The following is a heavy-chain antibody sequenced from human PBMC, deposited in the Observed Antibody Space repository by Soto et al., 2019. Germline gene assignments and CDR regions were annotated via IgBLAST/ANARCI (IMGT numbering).Heavy chain of an antibody. Sequence: EVQLVESGGGLVQPGGSLRLSCAASGFTFSSYSMNWVRQAPGKGLEWVSYISSSSSTIYYADSVKGRFTISRDNAKNSLYLQMNSLRDEDTAVYYCARETSGDYLNWFDPWGQGTLVTVSS. D-gene: IGHD4-17*01. CDR2: ISSSSSTI. V-gene: IGHV3-48*02. CDR3: ARETSGDYLNWFDP. CDR1: GFTFSSYS. J-gene: IGHJ5*02.